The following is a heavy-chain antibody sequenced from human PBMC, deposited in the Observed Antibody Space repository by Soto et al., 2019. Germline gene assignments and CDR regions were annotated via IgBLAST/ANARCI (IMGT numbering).Heavy chain of an antibody. CDR3: ASTGSGSYLIRDY. J-gene: IGHJ4*02. D-gene: IGHD3-10*01. V-gene: IGHV3-21*01. CDR1: GFTFSSYS. CDR2: ISSSSSYI. Sequence: EVQLVESGGGLVKPGGSLRLSCAASGFTFSSYSMNWVRQAPGKGREWVSSISSSSSYIYYADSVKGRFTISRDTAKNSLYLQMNSLRAEDTAVYYCASTGSGSYLIRDYWGQGSLVTVSS.